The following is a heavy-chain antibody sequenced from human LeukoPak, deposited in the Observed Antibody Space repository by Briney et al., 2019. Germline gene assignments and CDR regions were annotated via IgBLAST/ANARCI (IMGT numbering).Heavy chain of an antibody. CDR1: GYTFTDYY. V-gene: IGHV1-69-2*01. CDR3: ATRGYSGYDVDY. D-gene: IGHD5-12*01. CDR2: VDPEDGET. Sequence: AASVKVSCKVSGYTFTDYYMHWVQQAPGKGLEWMGLVDPEDGETIYAEKFQGRVTITADTSTDTAYLELSSLRPEDPAVYYCATRGYSGYDVDYWGQGTLVTVSS. J-gene: IGHJ4*02.